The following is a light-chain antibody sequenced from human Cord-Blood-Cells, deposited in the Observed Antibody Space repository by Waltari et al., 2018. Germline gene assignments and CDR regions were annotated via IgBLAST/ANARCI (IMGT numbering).Light chain of an antibody. V-gene: IGKV3D-7*01. J-gene: IGKJ2*01. Sequence: EIVMTQSPATLSLSPGERATLPCRASQSFSSSYLSWYQQKPGQAPRLLIYGASTRATGIPARFSGSGSGTDFTLTISSLQPEDFAVYYCQQDYNLPYTFGQGTKLEIK. CDR2: GAS. CDR3: QQDYNLPYT. CDR1: QSFSSSY.